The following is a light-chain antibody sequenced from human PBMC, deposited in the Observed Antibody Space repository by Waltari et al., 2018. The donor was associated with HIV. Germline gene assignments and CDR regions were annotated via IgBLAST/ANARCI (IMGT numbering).Light chain of an antibody. CDR3: QRWDSSTVV. J-gene: IGLJ2*01. V-gene: IGLV3-1*01. Sequence: SYELTQPPSVSVSPGQTASITCSGDKLGDKYACWSQKKPGQSPVMVIYQESKRPSAIPRQFSGSNVGNTATLAISGTHAMDEADYSCQRWDSSTVVFGGGTKLTVL. CDR1: KLGDKY. CDR2: QES.